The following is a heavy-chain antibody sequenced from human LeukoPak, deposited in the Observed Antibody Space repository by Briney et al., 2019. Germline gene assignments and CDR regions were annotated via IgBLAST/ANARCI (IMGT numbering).Heavy chain of an antibody. CDR2: ISNNGGNT. CDR1: GFTFSSYA. Sequence: TGGSLRLSCSASGFTFSSYAMHWVRQAPGKGLEYVSAISNNGGNTHYADSVKGRFTISRDNSKNTLYLQMSSLRAEDTAVYFCVKRGPGGSICYLYYFDLWGRGTLVTVSS. J-gene: IGHJ2*01. D-gene: IGHD6-13*01. CDR3: VKRGPGGSICYLYYFDL. V-gene: IGHV3-64D*09.